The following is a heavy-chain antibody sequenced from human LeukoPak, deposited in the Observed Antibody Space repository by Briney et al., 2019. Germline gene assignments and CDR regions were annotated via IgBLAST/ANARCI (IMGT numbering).Heavy chain of an antibody. V-gene: IGHV3-48*02. CDR3: ASSGSYRFDY. J-gene: IGHJ4*02. D-gene: IGHD1-26*01. Sequence: GGSLRLSCAASGFTSSSYSMNWVRQAPGKGLEWVSHITASGTAMFYADSVKGRFTISRDNAKNPLYLQMNSLRDEDTAVYYCASSGSYRFDYWGQGTLVTVSS. CDR1: GFTSSSYS. CDR2: ITASGTAM.